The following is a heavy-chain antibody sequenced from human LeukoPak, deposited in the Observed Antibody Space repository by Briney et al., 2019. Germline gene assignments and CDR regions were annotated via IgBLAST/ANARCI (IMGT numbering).Heavy chain of an antibody. CDR2: ISGSGGST. J-gene: IGHJ4*02. V-gene: IGHV3-23*01. CDR1: GFTFSRYW. D-gene: IGHD6-19*01. Sequence: GGSLRLSCAASGFTFSRYWMSWVRQAPGKGLEWVSTISGSGGSTYYADSVKGRFTISRDNSKNTLYLQMNSLRAEDTAVYYCAQGEQWLTYWGQGTLVTVSS. CDR3: AQGEQWLTY.